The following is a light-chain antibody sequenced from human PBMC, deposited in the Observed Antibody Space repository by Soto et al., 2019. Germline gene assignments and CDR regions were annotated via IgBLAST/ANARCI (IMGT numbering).Light chain of an antibody. J-gene: IGKJ4*01. CDR1: QSVKSH. CDR2: DTT. V-gene: IGKV3-11*01. CDR3: QQRGNWPVT. Sequence: IVLTQSPATLSLSPGERATLSCRASQSVKSHVAWYQLKPGQSPRLLIFDTTNRATGTPTRFSGSESGTDFTLTISRLEPEDFAFYYSQQRGNWPVTFGGGTTGEI.